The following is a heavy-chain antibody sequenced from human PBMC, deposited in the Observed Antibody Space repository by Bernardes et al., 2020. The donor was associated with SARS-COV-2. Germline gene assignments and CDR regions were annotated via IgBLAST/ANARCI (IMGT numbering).Heavy chain of an antibody. J-gene: IGHJ4*02. V-gene: IGHV4-4*02. D-gene: IGHD3-10*02. CDR3: AGKHYYVPFDF. Sequence: EPLSLTCAVSGDSITSDNNNWWSWVRQPPGKGLEWIAEIHQSGTTFYSPSLKSRVTMSIDTSNNQFSLELTSVSAADTAVYYCAGKHYYVPFDFRGQGTLVTVSS. CDR2: IHQSGTT. CDR1: GDSITSDNNNW.